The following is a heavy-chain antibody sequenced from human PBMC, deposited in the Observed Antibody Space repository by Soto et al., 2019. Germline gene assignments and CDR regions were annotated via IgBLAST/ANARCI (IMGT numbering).Heavy chain of an antibody. J-gene: IGHJ5*02. Sequence: PSETLSLTCTVSGGSISSYYWSWIRQPPGKGLEWIGYIYYSGSTNYNPSLKSRVTISVDTSKNQFSLKLSSVTAADTAVYYCAKNHEDFGWFDPWGQGTLVTVSS. V-gene: IGHV4-59*01. CDR3: AKNHEDFGWFDP. CDR1: GGSISSYY. D-gene: IGHD3-10*01. CDR2: IYYSGST.